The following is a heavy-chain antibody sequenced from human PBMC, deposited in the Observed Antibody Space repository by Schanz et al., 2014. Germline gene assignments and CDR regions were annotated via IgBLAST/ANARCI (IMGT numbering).Heavy chain of an antibody. CDR2: IKHDGSVK. CDR1: GFTFSNYW. CDR3: ARDRRNADLDY. V-gene: IGHV3-7*01. J-gene: IGHJ4*02. Sequence: EVQFVESGGGLVQPGGSLRLSCVASGFTFSNYWMTWVRQAPGKGLEWVANIKHDGSVKDYVDSVEGRFTISRDNAKNTLYLQMNSLRAEDTALYYCARDRRNADLDYWGQGTLVTDSS. D-gene: IGHD1-1*01.